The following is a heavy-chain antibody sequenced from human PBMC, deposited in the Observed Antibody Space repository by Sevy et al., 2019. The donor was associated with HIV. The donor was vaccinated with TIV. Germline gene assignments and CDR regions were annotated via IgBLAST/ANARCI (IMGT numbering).Heavy chain of an antibody. CDR3: AKDNAGESDRFGEVLPAYGMDV. CDR2: ISWDGGST. V-gene: IGHV3-43*01. Sequence: GGSLRLSCAASGFTFDDYTMHWVRQAPGKGLEWVSLISWDGGSTYYADSVKGRFTISRDNSKNSLYLQMNSLRTEDTALYYCAKDNAGESDRFGEVLPAYGMDVWGQGTTVTVSS. D-gene: IGHD3-10*01. J-gene: IGHJ6*02. CDR1: GFTFDDYT.